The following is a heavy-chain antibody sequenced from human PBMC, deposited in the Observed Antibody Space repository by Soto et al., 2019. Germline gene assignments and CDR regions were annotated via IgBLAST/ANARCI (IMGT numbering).Heavy chain of an antibody. J-gene: IGHJ3*02. Sequence: GGSLRLSCAAAGFSLSLYGMYWVRRAPGKGLELLXLTWXXXNXRXXXHXXXXRFTISRDTSKNTLYLQMDRLRADASAFYSCARDKWAVARGAFDIWGRGTLVTVSS. CDR2: TWXXXNXR. D-gene: IGHD1-26*01. V-gene: IGHV3-33*01. CDR3: ARDKWAVARGAFDI. CDR1: GFSLSLYG.